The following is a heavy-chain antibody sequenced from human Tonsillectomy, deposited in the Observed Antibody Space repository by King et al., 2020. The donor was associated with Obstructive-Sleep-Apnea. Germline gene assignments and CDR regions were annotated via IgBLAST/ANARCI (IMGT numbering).Heavy chain of an antibody. CDR3: ARRLHGELRDDSFNP. J-gene: IGHJ5*02. D-gene: IGHD1-7*01. Sequence: QLQESGPGLVKPSETLSLTCTVSGGSISSSTYYWGWIRQPPGKGLEWIGTIYYSGRTYYNPSLKTQVAISVDTSNNQFSLKLSSVTAADTAVYYCARRLHGELRDDSFNPWGQGTMVTVSS. CDR1: GGSISSSTYY. CDR2: IYYSGRT. V-gene: IGHV4-39*01.